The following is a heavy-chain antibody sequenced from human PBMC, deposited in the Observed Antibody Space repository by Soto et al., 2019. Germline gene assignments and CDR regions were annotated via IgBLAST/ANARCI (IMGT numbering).Heavy chain of an antibody. CDR1: GFTFSSYS. J-gene: IGHJ4*02. CDR3: ARSIAVAGLAY. Sequence: EVQLVESGGDLVKPGGSLRLSCAASGFTFSSYSMSWVRQAPGKGLEWVSSISSSSSYIYFADSVKGRFTISRDNAKNSLYLQMNSLRAEDTAVYYCARSIAVAGLAYWGQGTLVTVSS. V-gene: IGHV3-21*01. D-gene: IGHD6-19*01. CDR2: ISSSSSYI.